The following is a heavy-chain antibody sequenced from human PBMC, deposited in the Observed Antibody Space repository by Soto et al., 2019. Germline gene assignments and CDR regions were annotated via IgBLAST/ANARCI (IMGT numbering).Heavy chain of an antibody. CDR3: GTERGGGGY. V-gene: IGHV3-53*01. D-gene: IGHD1-26*01. CDR1: GFTVSNNY. J-gene: IGHJ4*02. Sequence: EVQLVESGGGLIQPGGSLRLSCAVSGFTVSNNYMSWVRQAPGKGLEGVSVIYSGGYTAYGDSVKGRFTISRDNSKNNIFLQMNGRRAGATACYFGGTERGGGGYWGQGTLVTVSS. CDR2: IYSGGYT.